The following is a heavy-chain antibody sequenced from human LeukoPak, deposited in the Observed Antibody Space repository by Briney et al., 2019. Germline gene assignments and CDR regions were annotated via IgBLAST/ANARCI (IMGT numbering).Heavy chain of an antibody. CDR3: ARLGGDSLYYYYYYMDV. V-gene: IGHV4-59*01. D-gene: IGHD4-17*01. CDR1: GGSFSGYY. CDR2: IYYSGST. J-gene: IGHJ6*03. Sequence: SETLSLTCAVYGGSFSGYYWSWIRQPPGKGLEWIGYIYYSGSTNYDPSLKSRVTISVDTSKNQFSLKLSSVTAAVTAVYYCARLGGDSLYYYYYYMDVWGKGTTVTVSS.